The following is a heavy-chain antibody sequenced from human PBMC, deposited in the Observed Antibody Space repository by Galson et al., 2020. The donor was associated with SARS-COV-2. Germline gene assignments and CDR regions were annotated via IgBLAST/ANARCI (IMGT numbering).Heavy chain of an antibody. V-gene: IGHV3-21*01. J-gene: IGHJ4*02. Sequence: TGGSLRLSCAASGFTFSSYSMNWVRQAPGKGLEWVSSISSSSSYIYYADSVKGRFTISRDNAKNSLYLQMNSLRAEDTAVYYCARVSGAWYYCDSSGYADYWGQGTLVTVSS. CDR3: ARVSGAWYYCDSSGYADY. CDR1: GFTFSSYS. D-gene: IGHD3-22*01. CDR2: ISSSSSYI.